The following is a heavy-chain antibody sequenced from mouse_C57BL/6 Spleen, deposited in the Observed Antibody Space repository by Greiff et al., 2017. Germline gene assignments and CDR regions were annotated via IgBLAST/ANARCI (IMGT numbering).Heavy chain of an antibody. J-gene: IGHJ3*01. CDR1: GYTFTDYE. Sequence: QVQLQQSGAELVRPGASVTLSCKASGYTFTDYEMPWVKQTPVHGLEWIGAIDPETGGTAYNQKFKGKAILTADKSSSTAYMELRSLTSEDSAVYYCTRDEYYGSTWFADWGQGTLVTVSA. CDR3: TRDEYYGSTWFAD. V-gene: IGHV1-15*01. CDR2: IDPETGGT. D-gene: IGHD1-1*01.